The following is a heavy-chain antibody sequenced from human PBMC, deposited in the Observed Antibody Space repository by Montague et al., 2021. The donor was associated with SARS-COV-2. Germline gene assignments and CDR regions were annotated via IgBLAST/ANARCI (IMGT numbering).Heavy chain of an antibody. CDR2: VRSASSTT. V-gene: IGHV3-48*03. CDR1: GVRFSANE. D-gene: IGHD2-15*01. CDR3: AKQSLEFVFGHRAFDI. J-gene: IGHJ3*02. Sequence: SLRLSCAASGVRFSANEENWLRQAPGQGLEWLAYVRSASSTTYYADSVKGRFSISKDSANKLGYLQMNTLTVNDTALYYSAKQSLEFVFGHRAFDIWGRGTMVTVSS.